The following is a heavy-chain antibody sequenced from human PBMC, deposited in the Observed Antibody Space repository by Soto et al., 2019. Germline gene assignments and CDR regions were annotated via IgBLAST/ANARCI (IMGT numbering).Heavy chain of an antibody. CDR2: INPNSGGT. V-gene: IGHV1-2*04. CDR1: GYTFTGYY. Sequence: ASVKVSCKASGYTFTGYYMHWVRQAPGQGLEWMGWINPNSGGTNYAQKFQGWVTMTRDTSISTAYMELSRLRSDDTAVYYCARGQLYYYYGMDVWGQGTTGTVS. CDR3: ARGQLYYYYGMDV. J-gene: IGHJ6*02. D-gene: IGHD1-1*01.